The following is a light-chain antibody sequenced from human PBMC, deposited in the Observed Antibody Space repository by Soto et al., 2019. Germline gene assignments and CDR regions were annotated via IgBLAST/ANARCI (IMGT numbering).Light chain of an antibody. CDR3: SSYTSSSTQV. J-gene: IGLJ1*01. Sequence: QSAVTQPASVSGSPGQSITISCTGTSSDVGGYNYVSWYQQHPGKAPKLMIYEVSNRPSGVSNRFSGSKSGNTASLTISGLQAEDEADYYCSSYTSSSTQVFGTGTKLTVL. V-gene: IGLV2-14*01. CDR2: EVS. CDR1: SSDVGGYNY.